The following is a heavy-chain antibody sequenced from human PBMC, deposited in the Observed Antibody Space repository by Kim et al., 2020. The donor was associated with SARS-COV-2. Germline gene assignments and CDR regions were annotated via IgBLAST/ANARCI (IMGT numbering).Heavy chain of an antibody. Sequence: YAGSVKSRITINPDTSKNQFSLQLNSVTPEDTAVYYCARSLVPDPYYFDYWGQGTLVTVSS. CDR3: ARSLVPDPYYFDY. V-gene: IGHV6-1*01. J-gene: IGHJ4*02. D-gene: IGHD6-13*01.